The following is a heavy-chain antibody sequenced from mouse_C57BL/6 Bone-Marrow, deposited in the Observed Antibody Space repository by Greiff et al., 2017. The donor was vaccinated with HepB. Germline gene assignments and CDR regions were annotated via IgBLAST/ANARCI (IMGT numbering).Heavy chain of an antibody. CDR1: GFSLSTSNMG. Sequence: QVQLKESGPGILQPSQTLSLTCSFSGFSLSTSNMGIGWIRQPSGKGLEWLAHIWWNDDKYYNPSLKSRLTISKDTSNNQVFLMITSVDTADTATYYCAQIASFATVGDGYFDVGGTGTTVTVSS. D-gene: IGHD1-1*01. V-gene: IGHV8-5*01. J-gene: IGHJ1*03. CDR2: IWWNDDK. CDR3: AQIASFATVGDGYFDV.